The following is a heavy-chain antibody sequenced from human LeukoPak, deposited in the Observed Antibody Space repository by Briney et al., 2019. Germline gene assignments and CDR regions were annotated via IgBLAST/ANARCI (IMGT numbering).Heavy chain of an antibody. J-gene: IGHJ4*02. CDR3: ARESYDSSGYYYSDY. CDR2: INPSGGST. Sequence: ASVKVSCKASGYTFTSYGISWVRQAPGQGLEWMGIINPSGGSTSYAQKFQGRVTMTRDMSTSTVYMELSSLRSEDTAVYYCARESYDSSGYYYSDYWGQGTLVTVSS. D-gene: IGHD3-22*01. CDR1: GYTFTSYG. V-gene: IGHV1-46*01.